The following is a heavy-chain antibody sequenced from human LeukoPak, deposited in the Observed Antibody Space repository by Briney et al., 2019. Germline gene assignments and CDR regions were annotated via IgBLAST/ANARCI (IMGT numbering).Heavy chain of an antibody. J-gene: IGHJ4*02. D-gene: IGHD3-16*01. CDR1: GGSISSYY. CDR2: IYYSGST. Sequence: SETLSLTCTVSGGSISSYYWSWIRQPPGKGLEWIGYIYYSGSTNYNPSLKSRVTISVDTSKNQFSLKLSSVTAADTAVYYCASWGLFGSDYWGQGTLVTVSS. V-gene: IGHV4-59*01. CDR3: ASWGLFGSDY.